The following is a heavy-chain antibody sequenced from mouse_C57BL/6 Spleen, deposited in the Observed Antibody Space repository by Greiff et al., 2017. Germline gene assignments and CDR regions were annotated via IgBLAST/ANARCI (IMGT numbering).Heavy chain of an antibody. Sequence: VQLQESGPELVKPGASVKISCKASGYAFSSSWMNWVKQRPGKGLELIGRIYPEDGDTNYNGKFKGKATLTADKSSSPAYMPLSSLTSEDSAVYFCASCMAYYGSSYYFDYWGQGTTLTVSS. J-gene: IGHJ2*01. D-gene: IGHD1-1*01. CDR1: GYAFSSSW. CDR3: ASCMAYYGSSYYFDY. CDR2: IYPEDGDT. V-gene: IGHV1-82*01.